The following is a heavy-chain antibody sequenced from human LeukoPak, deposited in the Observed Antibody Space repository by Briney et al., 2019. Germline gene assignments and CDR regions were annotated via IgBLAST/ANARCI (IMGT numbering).Heavy chain of an antibody. CDR3: ARPPSGSSGLIGYFDL. CDR1: GYSFTSYW. V-gene: IGHV5-51*01. J-gene: IGHJ2*01. Sequence: GESLKISCKGSGYSFTSYWIGWVRQMPGKGLEWMGIIYPGDPDTRYSPSFQGQVTISADKSISTAYLQWSSLKASDTAMYYCARPPSGSSGLIGYFDLWGRGTLVTVSS. D-gene: IGHD6-19*01. CDR2: IYPGDPDT.